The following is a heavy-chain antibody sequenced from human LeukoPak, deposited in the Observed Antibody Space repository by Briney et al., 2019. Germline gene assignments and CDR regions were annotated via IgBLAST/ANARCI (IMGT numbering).Heavy chain of an antibody. D-gene: IGHD3-10*01. Sequence: GGSLRLSCAASGFTFSDFWMNWVRQAPGKGLEWVGRIKSKTDGGTADYAAPVKGRFTISRDDSKYTLFLQMDSLTIEDTATYYCTKEESGSYKGYLHHWGPGTLVTVSS. CDR3: TKEESGSYKGYLHH. CDR1: GFTFSDFW. CDR2: IKSKTDGGTA. V-gene: IGHV3-15*07. J-gene: IGHJ1*01.